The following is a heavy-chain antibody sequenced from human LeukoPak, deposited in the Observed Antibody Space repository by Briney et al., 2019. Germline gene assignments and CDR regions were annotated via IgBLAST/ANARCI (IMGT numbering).Heavy chain of an antibody. CDR3: ARERIGYGDYGVDY. J-gene: IGHJ4*02. Sequence: SETLSLTCTVSGGSISSYYWSWLRQPPGKGLEWIGYIYYSGSTNYNPSLKSRVTISVDTSKNQFSLKLSSVTAADTAVYYCARERIGYGDYGVDYWGQGTLVTVSS. CDR2: IYYSGST. D-gene: IGHD4-17*01. CDR1: GGSISSYY. V-gene: IGHV4-4*08.